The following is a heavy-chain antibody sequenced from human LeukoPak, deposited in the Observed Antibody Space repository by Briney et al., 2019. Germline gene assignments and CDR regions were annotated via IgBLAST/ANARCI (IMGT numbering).Heavy chain of an antibody. CDR1: GGTFRSYA. D-gene: IGHD3-10*01. Sequence: SVKVSCKASGGTFRSYAISWVRQAPGQGLEWMGRIIPILGIANFAQKFQGRVTITADKSTSTAYVELSSLRSEDTAVYYCARGGSGSYSYNWFDPWGQGTLVTVSS. CDR2: IIPILGIA. V-gene: IGHV1-69*04. CDR3: ARGGSGSYSYNWFDP. J-gene: IGHJ5*02.